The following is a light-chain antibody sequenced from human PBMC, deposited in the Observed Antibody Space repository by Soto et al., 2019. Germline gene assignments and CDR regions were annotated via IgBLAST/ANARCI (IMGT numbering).Light chain of an antibody. CDR2: DVT. V-gene: IGLV2-8*01. J-gene: IGLJ1*01. Sequence: QSVLTQPPSASGSPGQSVTVSCTGIGGDLRDSNYVSWYQQHPGKAPKLIIYDVTKRPSGVPDRFSGSKFGNTASLTVSGLQAEDEADYYCLTGNNYRVFGTGTKVTVL. CDR1: GGDLRDSNY. CDR3: LTGNNYRV.